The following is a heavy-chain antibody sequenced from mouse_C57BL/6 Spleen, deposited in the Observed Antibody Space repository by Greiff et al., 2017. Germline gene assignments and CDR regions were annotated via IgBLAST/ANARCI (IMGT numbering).Heavy chain of an antibody. CDR2: IYPSSGST. Sequence: QVQLQQPGAELVKPGASVKLSCKASGYTFTSYWMTWVKQRPGQGLEWIGDIYPSSGSTNYNEKFKSKATLPVDTSSTTAYMLLSSLTSEDSAVYYCARLEARYLDYWGQGTTLTVSS. CDR3: ARLEARYLDY. V-gene: IGHV1-55*01. J-gene: IGHJ2*01. CDR1: GYTFTSYW.